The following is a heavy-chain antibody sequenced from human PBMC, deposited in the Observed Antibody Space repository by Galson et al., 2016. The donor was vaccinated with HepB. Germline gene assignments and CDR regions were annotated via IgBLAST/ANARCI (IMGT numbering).Heavy chain of an antibody. CDR3: ARTPYVCSNNNCYLPDYYYYGMDV. Sequence: SVKVSCKASGGTFSSYAISWVRQAPGQGLEWMGGIIPIFGTTNYAQKFQGRVTIPADKSTSTAYMELTSLRSEDTAVYYCARTPYVCSNNNCYLPDYYYYGMDVWGQGTTVTVSS. CDR1: GGTFSSYA. CDR2: IIPIFGTT. D-gene: IGHD2-2*01. V-gene: IGHV1-69*06. J-gene: IGHJ6*02.